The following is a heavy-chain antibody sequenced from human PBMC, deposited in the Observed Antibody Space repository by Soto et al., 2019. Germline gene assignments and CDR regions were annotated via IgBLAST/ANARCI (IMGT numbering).Heavy chain of an antibody. J-gene: IGHJ4*02. CDR3: ASHEGGYCCGGSCYGGGYFDY. V-gene: IGHV1-69*01. CDR2: IIPIFGTA. Sequence: QVQLVQSGAEVKKPGSSVKVSCTASGGTFSSYAISWVRQAPGQGLEWMGGIIPIFGTANYAQKFQGRVTITADESTSTPYLGLGSLGSEDPAVYYCASHEGGYCCGGSCYGGGYFDYWGQGTLVTVSS. D-gene: IGHD2-15*01. CDR1: GGTFSSYA.